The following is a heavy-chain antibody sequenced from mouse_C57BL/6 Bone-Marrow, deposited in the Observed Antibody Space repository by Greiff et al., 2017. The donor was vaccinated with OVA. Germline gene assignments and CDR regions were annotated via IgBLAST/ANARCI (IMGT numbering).Heavy chain of an antibody. J-gene: IGHJ2*01. CDR2: IRSKSSNYAT. Sequence: EVQLVESGGGLVQPKGSLKLSCAASGFTFNTYAMHWVRQAPGKGLEWVARIRSKSSNYATYYADSVKDRFTISRDDSQSMLYLQMNNLKTEDTAMYYCVRGGGYYGSSLSYFDYWGQGTTLTVSS. CDR3: VRGGGYYGSSLSYFDY. CDR1: GFTFNTYA. V-gene: IGHV10-3*01. D-gene: IGHD1-1*01.